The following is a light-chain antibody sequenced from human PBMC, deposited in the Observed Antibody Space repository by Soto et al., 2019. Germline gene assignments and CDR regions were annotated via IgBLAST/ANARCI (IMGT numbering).Light chain of an antibody. CDR2: KAS. J-gene: IGKJ1*01. V-gene: IGKV1-5*03. CDR1: QSISNW. CDR3: EQDDTFST. Sequence: DIQMTQSPSTLSASVGDRVTITCRASQSISNWLAWYQQKPGKAPKLLISKASTLNSGVPSRFSGSGYGSDFTLTISGLQTDEFSIYYCEQDDTFSTFGEGTKV.